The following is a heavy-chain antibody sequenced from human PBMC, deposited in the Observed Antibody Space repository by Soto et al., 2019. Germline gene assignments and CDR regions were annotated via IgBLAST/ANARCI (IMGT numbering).Heavy chain of an antibody. V-gene: IGHV5-10-1*01. CDR2: IDPSDSQT. CDR3: ARQIYDSDNGTNFKSYFDS. J-gene: IGHJ4*02. CDR1: GYSFAGYW. D-gene: IGHD2-8*01. Sequence: PGESLKISCKGSGYSFAGYWITWVRQKPGKGLEWMGRIDPSDSQTYYSPSFRGHVTISATKSITTVFLQWSSLRASDTAMYYCARQIYDSDNGTNFKSYFDSWGQGTPVTVSS.